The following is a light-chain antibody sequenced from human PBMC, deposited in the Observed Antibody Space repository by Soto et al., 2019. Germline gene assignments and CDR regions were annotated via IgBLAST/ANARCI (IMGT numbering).Light chain of an antibody. CDR3: QQYNSYST. CDR1: QSISSW. V-gene: IGKV1-5*01. J-gene: IGKJ1*01. Sequence: NQMTHSPATVSASVEDRVTITSQASQSISSWLAWYQQKPGKAPKLLIYDASSLESGVPSRFSGSGSGTEFTLTISSLQPDDFATYYCQQYNSYSTFGQGTKVDI. CDR2: DAS.